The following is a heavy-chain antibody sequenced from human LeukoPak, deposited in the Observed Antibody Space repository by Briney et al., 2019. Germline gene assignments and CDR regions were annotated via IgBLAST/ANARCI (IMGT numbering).Heavy chain of an antibody. CDR3: AKNPSRGIQLGAFNY. Sequence: GGSLRLSCAASGFTFSSYAMSWVRQAPGKGLEWVSAISGSGGSTYYADSVKGRFTISRDNSKNTLYLQMNSLRAEDTAVYYGAKNPSRGIQLGAFNYGAQEPLVTVSS. V-gene: IGHV3-23*01. D-gene: IGHD5-18*01. CDR1: GFTFSSYA. CDR2: ISGSGGST. J-gene: IGHJ4*02.